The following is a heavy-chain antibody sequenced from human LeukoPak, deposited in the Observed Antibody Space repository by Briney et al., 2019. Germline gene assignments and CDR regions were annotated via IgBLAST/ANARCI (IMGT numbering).Heavy chain of an antibody. CDR3: ARASRCSSTSCYNPHYGMDV. Sequence: SETLSLTCAVYGGSFSGYYWSWIRQPPGKGLEWIGEINHSGSTNYNPSLKSRVTISVDTSKNQFSLNLSSVTAADTVVYYCARASRCSSTSCYNPHYGMDVWGQGTTVTVSS. J-gene: IGHJ6*02. CDR1: GGSFSGYY. V-gene: IGHV4-34*01. CDR2: INHSGST. D-gene: IGHD2-2*02.